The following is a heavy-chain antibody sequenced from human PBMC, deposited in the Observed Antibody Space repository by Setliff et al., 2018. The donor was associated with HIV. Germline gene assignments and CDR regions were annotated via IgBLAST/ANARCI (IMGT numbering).Heavy chain of an antibody. J-gene: IGHJ6*02. CDR2: ISAYNGNT. D-gene: IGHD1-26*01. V-gene: IGHV1-18*01. Sequence: ASVKVSCKASGYTFTSSGISWVRQAPGQGLEWMGWISAYNGNTNYAQKFQGRVTMTEDTSTDTAYMELSSLSFEDTAVYYCATTGPYSGSLYGMDVWGQGTTVTVSS. CDR3: ATTGPYSGSLYGMDV. CDR1: GYTFTSSG.